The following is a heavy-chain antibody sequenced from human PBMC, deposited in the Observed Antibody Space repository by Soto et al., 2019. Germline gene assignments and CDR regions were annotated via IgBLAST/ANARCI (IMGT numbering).Heavy chain of an antibody. CDR1: GFTFSDYY. V-gene: IGHV3-11*05. Sequence: PGGSLILSCAASGFTFSDYYMSWIRQAPGKGLEWVSYISSSSSYTNYADSVKGRFTISRDNAKNSLYLQMNSLRAEDTAVYYCARAGAYYYDSSGYSYWGQGTLVTVSS. CDR2: ISSSSSYT. D-gene: IGHD3-22*01. J-gene: IGHJ4*02. CDR3: ARAGAYYYDSSGYSY.